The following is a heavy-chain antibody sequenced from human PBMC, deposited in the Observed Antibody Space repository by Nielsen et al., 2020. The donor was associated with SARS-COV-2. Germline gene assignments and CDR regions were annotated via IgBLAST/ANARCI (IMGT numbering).Heavy chain of an antibody. CDR1: GGSISSYY. Sequence: SETLSLTCTVSGGSISSYYWSWIRQPPGKGLEWIGYIYYSGSTNYNPSLKSRVTISVDTSKNQFSLKLSSVTAADTAVYYCARADCSGGSCYFDYWGQGTLVTVSS. V-gene: IGHV4-59*01. J-gene: IGHJ4*02. CDR2: IYYSGST. D-gene: IGHD2-15*01. CDR3: ARADCSGGSCYFDY.